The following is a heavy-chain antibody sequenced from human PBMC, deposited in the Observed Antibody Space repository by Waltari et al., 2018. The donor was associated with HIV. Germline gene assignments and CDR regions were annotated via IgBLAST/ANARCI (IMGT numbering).Heavy chain of an antibody. CDR3: AQYTPYYYYRDV. CDR1: AVTYPDSY. J-gene: IGHJ6*03. Sequence: QIDLVPSVRGLVKRGGSLRLSCVASAVTYPDSYMTWTCQAPGKGLEWVSYIVSSGATMYYADSVKGRFTISRDNAKNSLYLQMNRRAAEDTAVYYCAQYTPYYYYRDVWGKGTTVTVSS. V-gene: IGHV3-11*01. CDR2: IVSSGATM. D-gene: IGHD2-15*01.